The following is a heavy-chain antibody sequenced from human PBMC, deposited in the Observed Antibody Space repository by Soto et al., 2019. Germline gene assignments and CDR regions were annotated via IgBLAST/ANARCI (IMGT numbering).Heavy chain of an antibody. Sequence: QVQLQESGPGLVKPSQTLSLTCTVSGGSISSGDYYWSWIRQPPGKGLEWIGYISYSGNTYYNPSLESRVTISVDTYKNQFSLRLSSVTAADTAVYYCARASTVTTGAKFDYWGQGTLVTVSS. V-gene: IGHV4-30-4*01. D-gene: IGHD4-17*01. J-gene: IGHJ4*02. CDR1: GGSISSGDYY. CDR2: ISYSGNT. CDR3: ARASTVTTGAKFDY.